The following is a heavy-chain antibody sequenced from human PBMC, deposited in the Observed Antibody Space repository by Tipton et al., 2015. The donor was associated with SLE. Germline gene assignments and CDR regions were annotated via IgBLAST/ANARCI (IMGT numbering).Heavy chain of an antibody. Sequence: QVQLVQSGGEVRKPGASVTGSCQSSGYTFTSFGLSWVRQAPGQGLEWMGWISTYSGYTTYAQKFQGRVTMTADTSTTTAYLELRNLIYDDTAAYYCARGVLGDILTGYPHGAFEIWGQGTMVTVSS. V-gene: IGHV1-18*01. CDR1: GYTFTSFG. J-gene: IGHJ3*02. CDR3: ARGVLGDILTGYPHGAFEI. CDR2: ISTYSGYT. D-gene: IGHD3-9*01.